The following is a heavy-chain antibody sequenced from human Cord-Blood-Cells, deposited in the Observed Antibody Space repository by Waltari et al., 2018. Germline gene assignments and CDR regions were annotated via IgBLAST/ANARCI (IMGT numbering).Heavy chain of an antibody. J-gene: IGHJ6*03. D-gene: IGHD6-13*01. Sequence: QVQLQESGPGLVKPSETLSLTCTVSGGSISSYSWSWIRQPPGTGLEWIGYIYYSGSTNYNPSLKSRVTISVDTSKNQFSLKLSSVTAADTAVYYCARRSIAAAGTNYYYYYMDVWGKGTTVTVSS. CDR2: IYYSGST. V-gene: IGHV4-59*08. CDR1: GGSISSYS. CDR3: ARRSIAAAGTNYYYYYMDV.